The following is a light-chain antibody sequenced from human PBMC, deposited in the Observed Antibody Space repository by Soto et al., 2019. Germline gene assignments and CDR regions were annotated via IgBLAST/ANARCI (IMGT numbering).Light chain of an antibody. V-gene: IGLV2-14*01. CDR2: EVS. Sequence: QSALTQPASVSGSLGQSITVSCTGTSSDVGAYDYVSWYQQHPGKAPKLIIYEVSNRPSGVSNRFSGSKSGNTASLIISGLQADDEADYYCSSFRSGNTHYVFRTGTKLTLL. CDR3: SSFRSGNTHYV. CDR1: SSDVGAYDY. J-gene: IGLJ1*01.